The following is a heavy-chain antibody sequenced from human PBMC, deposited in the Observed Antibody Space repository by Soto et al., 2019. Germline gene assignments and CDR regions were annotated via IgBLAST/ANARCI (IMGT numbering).Heavy chain of an antibody. CDR3: ARDSRASPVVTPGYWFDP. CDR2: IYYSGST. D-gene: IGHD2-21*02. CDR1: GGSISSGDYY. V-gene: IGHV4-30-4*01. J-gene: IGHJ5*02. Sequence: QVQLQESGPGLVKPSQTLSLTCTVSGGSISSGDYYWSWIRQPPGKGLEWLGYIYYSGSTYYNPSLKSPVTISVDTSKNQFSLKLSSVTAADTAVDYCARDSRASPVVTPGYWFDPWGQGTLVTVSS.